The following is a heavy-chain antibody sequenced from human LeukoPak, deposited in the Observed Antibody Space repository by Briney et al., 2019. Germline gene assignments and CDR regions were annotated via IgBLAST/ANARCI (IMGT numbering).Heavy chain of an antibody. V-gene: IGHV4-31*03. CDR2: IYYSGSA. D-gene: IGHD3-10*01. CDR3: ARVLLWFGENAFDI. Sequence: SETLSLTCTVSGGSISSGGYYWSWIRQHPGKGLEWIGYIYYSGSAYYNPSLKSRITISVDTSKNQFSLKLNSVTAADTAVYYCARVLLWFGENAFDIWGQGTMVTVSS. CDR1: GGSISSGGYY. J-gene: IGHJ3*02.